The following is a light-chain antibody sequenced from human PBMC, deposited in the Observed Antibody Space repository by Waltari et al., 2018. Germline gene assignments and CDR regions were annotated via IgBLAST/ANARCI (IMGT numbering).Light chain of an antibody. V-gene: IGKV4-1*01. CDR3: QQYYSTPTWT. J-gene: IGKJ1*01. Sequence: DIVMTQSPDSLAVSLGERATINCKSSQSGLYSSNNKNYLAWYQQKPGQPPKLLIYWASTRESGVPDRFSGSGSGTDFTLTISSLQAEDVAVYYCQQYYSTPTWTFGQGTKVEIK. CDR2: WAS. CDR1: QSGLYSSNNKNY.